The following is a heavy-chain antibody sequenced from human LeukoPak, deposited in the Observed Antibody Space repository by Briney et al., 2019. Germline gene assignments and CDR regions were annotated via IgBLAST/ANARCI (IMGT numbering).Heavy chain of an antibody. V-gene: IGHV3-7*04. CDR1: GFTFSSYW. J-gene: IGHJ3*02. D-gene: IGHD3-10*01. CDR2: IKQDGSEK. CDR3: ARRSPLGAFDI. Sequence: PGGSLRLSCAASGFTFSSYWMTCVRQAPGKGLEWVANIKQDGSEKYYVDSVKGRFTISRDNAKNSLYLQMNSLRAEDTSVYYCARRSPLGAFDIWGQGTMVTVSS.